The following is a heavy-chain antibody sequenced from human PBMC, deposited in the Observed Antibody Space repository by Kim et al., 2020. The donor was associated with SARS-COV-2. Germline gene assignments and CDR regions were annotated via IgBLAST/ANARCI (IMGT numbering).Heavy chain of an antibody. Sequence: SVRGRFTLSRDTSKRTLFLQMNSLRAEDTAVYYCATTTLRFLEWLPPMYDYWGQGTLVTVSS. D-gene: IGHD3-3*01. J-gene: IGHJ4*02. CDR3: ATTTLRFLEWLPPMYDY. V-gene: IGHV3-23*01.